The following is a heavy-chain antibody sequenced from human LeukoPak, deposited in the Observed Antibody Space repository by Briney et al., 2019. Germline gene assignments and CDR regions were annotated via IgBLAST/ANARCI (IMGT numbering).Heavy chain of an antibody. J-gene: IGHJ4*02. CDR3: ASDRTTVTAYDY. Sequence: ASVKVSCKASGYTFTSYGISWVRQAPGQGLEWMGWISAYNGNTNYAQKLQGRVTMTTDTSTSTAYMELRSLRSDDTAVYYCASDRTTVTAYDYWGQGTLVTVSS. CDR2: ISAYNGNT. D-gene: IGHD4-11*01. V-gene: IGHV1-18*01. CDR1: GYTFTSYG.